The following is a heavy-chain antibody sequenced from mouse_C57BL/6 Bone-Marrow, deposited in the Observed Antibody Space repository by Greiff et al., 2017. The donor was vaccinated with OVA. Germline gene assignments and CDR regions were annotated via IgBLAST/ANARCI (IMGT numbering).Heavy chain of an antibody. CDR3: ARYGNYDFDY. Sequence: DVQLVESGGGLVQPGGSLSLSCAASGFTFTDYYMSWVRQPPGKALEWLGFIRNKANGYTTEYSASVKGRFTISRDNSQSILYLQMNALRAEDSATYYCARYGNYDFDYWGQGTTLTVSS. CDR1: GFTFTDYY. J-gene: IGHJ2*01. V-gene: IGHV7-3*01. D-gene: IGHD2-1*01. CDR2: IRNKANGYTT.